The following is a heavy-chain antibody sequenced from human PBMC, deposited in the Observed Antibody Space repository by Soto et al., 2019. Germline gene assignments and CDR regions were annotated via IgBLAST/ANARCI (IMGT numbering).Heavy chain of an antibody. J-gene: IGHJ4*02. D-gene: IGHD3-3*01. CDR1: GFTFSDYY. CDR2: ISSSGSTI. V-gene: IGHV3-11*04. Sequence: QVQLVESGGGLVKPGGSLRLSCAASGFTFSDYYMSWIRQAPGKGLEWVSYISSSGSTIYYADSVKGRFTISRDNAKNSLYLQMNSRRAEDTAVYYCARVRNSYYDFWSGFDYWGQGTLVTVSS. CDR3: ARVRNSYYDFWSGFDY.